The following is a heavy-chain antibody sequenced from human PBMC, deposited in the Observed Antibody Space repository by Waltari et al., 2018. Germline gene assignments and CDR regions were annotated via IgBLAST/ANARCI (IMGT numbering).Heavy chain of an antibody. Sequence: QVQLVESGGGVVQPGRSLRLSCAASGFTFSSYAMHWVRQAPGKGLEWVAVISYDGSNKYYSDSVKGRFTSTRDNSKNTLYLQMNSLRAEDTAVYYCARDRLTYYMDVWGKGTTVTVSS. J-gene: IGHJ6*03. CDR3: ARDRLTYYMDV. CDR1: GFTFSSYA. CDR2: ISYDGSNK. V-gene: IGHV3-30-3*01. D-gene: IGHD2-8*01.